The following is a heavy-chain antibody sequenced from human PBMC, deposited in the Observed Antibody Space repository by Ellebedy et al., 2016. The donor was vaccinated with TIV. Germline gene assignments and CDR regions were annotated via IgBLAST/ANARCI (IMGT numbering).Heavy chain of an antibody. CDR3: VRGRDAYKTGY. CDR1: DDSISSPY. J-gene: IGHJ4*02. Sequence: MPSETLSLTCTVSDDSISSPYCSWNRQPPGKGLEWIGYILNDGSTRYNPSLKSRVTISVDTSKKLFSLKLNSVTAADTAVYYCVRGRDAYKTGYWGQGTLVSVSS. V-gene: IGHV4-59*11. CDR2: ILNDGST. D-gene: IGHD5-24*01.